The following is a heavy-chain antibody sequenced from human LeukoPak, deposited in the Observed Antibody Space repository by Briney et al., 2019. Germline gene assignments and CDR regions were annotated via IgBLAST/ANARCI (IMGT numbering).Heavy chain of an antibody. Sequence: SDTLSLTCAVSGYSISSDNWWGWIRQPPGKGLEWIGYIYYSGSTYYNPSLKSRVTMSVDTSKNQFSLKLSSVTAVDTAVYYCAEKIAAAAWFDPWGQGTLVTVSS. V-gene: IGHV4-28*01. CDR2: IYYSGST. CDR3: AEKIAAAAWFDP. D-gene: IGHD6-13*01. CDR1: GYSISSDNW. J-gene: IGHJ5*02.